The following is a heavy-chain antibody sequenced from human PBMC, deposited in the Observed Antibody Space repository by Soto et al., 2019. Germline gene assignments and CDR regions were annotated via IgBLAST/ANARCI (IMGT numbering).Heavy chain of an antibody. CDR1: GGTFSRYT. D-gene: IGHD3-10*01. V-gene: IGHV1-69*08. Sequence: QVQLVQSGAEVKKPGSSVKVSCKASGGTFSRYTISWVRQAPGQGLEWMGRIIPILGIANYAQKFQGRVTITADKSTSTAYMELSSLRSEDTAVYYCAREEYYYGSGSFFTGWGQGTLVTVSS. CDR3: AREEYYYGSGSFFTG. J-gene: IGHJ4*02. CDR2: IIPILGIA.